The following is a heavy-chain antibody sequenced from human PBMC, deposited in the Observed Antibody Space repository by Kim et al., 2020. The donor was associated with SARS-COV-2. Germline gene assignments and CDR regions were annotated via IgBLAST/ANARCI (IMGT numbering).Heavy chain of an antibody. V-gene: IGHV6-1*01. Sequence: EMSVKSRITHNPDTSKNQFSLQLNSVTPEDTAVYYCTRTEAGRGYWYFDLWGRGTLVTVSS. J-gene: IGHJ2*01. D-gene: IGHD6-19*01. CDR3: TRTEAGRGYWYFDL.